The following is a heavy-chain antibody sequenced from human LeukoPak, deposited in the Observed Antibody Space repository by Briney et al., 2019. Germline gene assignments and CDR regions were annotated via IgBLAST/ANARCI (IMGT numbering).Heavy chain of an antibody. CDR1: GGSFSGYY. V-gene: IGHV4-4*09. CDR2: IYTSGST. Sequence: SETLSLTCAVYGGSFSGYYWSWIRQPPGKGLEWIGYIYTSGSTNYNPSLESRVTISVDTSKNQFSLDLSSVTAADTADYYCARQKCTSTSCLTKNAFDIWGQGTMVTVSS. J-gene: IGHJ3*02. D-gene: IGHD2-2*01. CDR3: ARQKCTSTSCLTKNAFDI.